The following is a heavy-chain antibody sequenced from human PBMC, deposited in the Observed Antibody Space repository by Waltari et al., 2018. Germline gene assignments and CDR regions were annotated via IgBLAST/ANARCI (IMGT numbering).Heavy chain of an antibody. J-gene: IGHJ3*01. V-gene: IGHV3-23*04. D-gene: IGHD6-19*01. CDR3: ARDVELGAWQQLVRIAVASFDF. CDR1: GFIFSDYA. CDR2: IRRGGTT. Sequence: ELELVESGGGLVQPGGSLRLSCAASGFIFSDYAMSWVRQAPGKGMEWGPGIRRGGTTYDTDSVKGRFTISRDNSKNTLNLQMKSLRAEDTAVYYCARDVELGAWQQLVRIAVASFDFWGQGTMVTVSS.